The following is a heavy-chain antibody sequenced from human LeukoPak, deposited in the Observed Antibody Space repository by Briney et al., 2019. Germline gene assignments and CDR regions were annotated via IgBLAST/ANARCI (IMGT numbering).Heavy chain of an antibody. CDR1: GGSISSRNW. Sequence: PSETLSLTCAVSGGSISSRNWWSWVRQPPGKGLEWIGVVYHSGSTNYNPSLKSRVTISLDTSKNQFSLMLSSVIAADTAVYYCAGLGYSGNDNCHPTAWGPGTLVTVSS. CDR2: VYHSGST. V-gene: IGHV4-4*02. J-gene: IGHJ5*02. D-gene: IGHD2-21*01. CDR3: AGLGYSGNDNCHPTA.